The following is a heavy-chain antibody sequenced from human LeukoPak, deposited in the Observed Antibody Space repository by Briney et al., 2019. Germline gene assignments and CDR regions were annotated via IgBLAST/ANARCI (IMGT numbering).Heavy chain of an antibody. J-gene: IGHJ4*02. Sequence: GRSLRLSCAASGFTFSSYGMHWVRQAPGKGLEWVAVISYDGSSKSYADSVKGRFTISRDNSKNTLYLQMNSLRAEDTAVYYCAKEGSVAGTRWGLDYWGQGALVTVSS. CDR3: AKEGSVAGTRWGLDY. V-gene: IGHV3-30*18. CDR1: GFTFSSYG. D-gene: IGHD6-19*01. CDR2: ISYDGSSK.